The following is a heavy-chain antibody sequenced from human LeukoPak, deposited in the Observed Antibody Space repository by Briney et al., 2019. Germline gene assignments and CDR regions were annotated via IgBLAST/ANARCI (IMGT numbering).Heavy chain of an antibody. V-gene: IGHV1-2*04. CDR3: ARGGQVWFGEFPDYFDY. D-gene: IGHD3-10*01. J-gene: IGHJ4*02. CDR2: INPNSGGT. Sequence: ASVTVSCKASGYTFTGYYMHWVGQAPGQGLEWMGWINPNSGGTNYAQKFQGWVTMTRDTSISTAYMELSRLRSDDTAVYYCARGGQVWFGEFPDYFDYWGQGTLVTVSS. CDR1: GYTFTGYY.